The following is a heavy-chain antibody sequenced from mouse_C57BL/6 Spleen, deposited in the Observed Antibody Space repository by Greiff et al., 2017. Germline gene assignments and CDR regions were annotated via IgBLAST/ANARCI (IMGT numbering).Heavy chain of an antibody. V-gene: IGHV1-7*01. Sequence: QVQLQQSGADLAQPGASLTLSCKASGYSFTSYWMHWVNQAPGQGLEWIGYINPISGYTKYNQNVKDKATLTADKSSSTAYMQLSSLTYEDSAIYYCARTTVVAQDYAMDYWGQGTSVTVSS. CDR1: GYSFTSYW. CDR2: INPISGYT. CDR3: ARTTVVAQDYAMDY. J-gene: IGHJ4*01. D-gene: IGHD1-1*01.